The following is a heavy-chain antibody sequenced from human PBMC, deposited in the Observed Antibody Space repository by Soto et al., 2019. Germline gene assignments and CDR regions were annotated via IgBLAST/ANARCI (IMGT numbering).Heavy chain of an antibody. CDR1: GGSISSYY. V-gene: IGHV4-59*01. Sequence: SETLSLTCTVSGGSISSYYWSWIRQPPGKGLEWIGYIYYSGSTNYNPSLKSRVTISIDTSKNQFSLKLSSVTAADTAVYYCARVLPSRDGYNYPDYWGQGTLVTVSS. CDR3: ARVLPSRDGYNYPDY. CDR2: IYYSGST. D-gene: IGHD5-12*01. J-gene: IGHJ4*02.